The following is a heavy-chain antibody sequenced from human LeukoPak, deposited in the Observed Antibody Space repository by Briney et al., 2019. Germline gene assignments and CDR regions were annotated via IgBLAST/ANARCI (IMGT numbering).Heavy chain of an antibody. CDR2: IYYSGST. CDR1: GGSIRSYY. CDR3: ARYIVSYPHDAFDI. V-gene: IGHV4-59*01. Sequence: SETLSLTCTVSGGSIRSYYWSWIRQPPGKGLEWIGYIYYSGSTNYNPSLKSRVTISVDTSKKQFSLKLSSVTAADTAFYYCARYIVSYPHDAFDIWGQGTMVTVSS. D-gene: IGHD1-26*01. J-gene: IGHJ3*02.